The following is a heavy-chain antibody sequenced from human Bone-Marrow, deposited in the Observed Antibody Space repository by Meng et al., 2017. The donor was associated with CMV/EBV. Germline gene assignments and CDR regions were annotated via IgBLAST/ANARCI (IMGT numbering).Heavy chain of an antibody. D-gene: IGHD6-13*01. CDR2: INFDGSNA. CDR3: VRDVGQPGESSTWYKWYDP. CDR1: GFIFSGHW. Sequence: GGSLRLSCAASGFIFSGHWMHWVRQAPGQGLVWVSDINFDGSNATYTDSVQGRFTISRDNAKSTLYLQMNSLRVEDTAVYYCVRDVGQPGESSTWYKWYDPWGQGTQVTVSS. V-gene: IGHV3-74*03. J-gene: IGHJ5*02.